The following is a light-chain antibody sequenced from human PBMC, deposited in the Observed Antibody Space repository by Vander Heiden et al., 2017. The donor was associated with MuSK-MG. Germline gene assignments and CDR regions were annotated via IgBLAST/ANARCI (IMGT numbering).Light chain of an antibody. V-gene: IGKV3-20*01. CDR3: QQYGSSFT. J-gene: IGKJ3*01. CDR1: QRVSSSY. Sequence: DIVFPQSPGTLFLFPGERAIPSCRARQRVSSSYLAWYQQKTGKAPRLLVYDASSRATGIPDRFRGSESGTDVTLTISGLEPEDLAVYYCQQYGSSFTFGPGTKVD. CDR2: DAS.